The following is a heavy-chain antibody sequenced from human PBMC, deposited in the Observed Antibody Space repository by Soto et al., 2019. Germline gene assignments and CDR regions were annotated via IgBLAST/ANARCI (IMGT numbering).Heavy chain of an antibody. D-gene: IGHD6-13*01. CDR2: ISYDGSNK. Sequence: QVQLVESGGGVVQPGRSLRLSCAASGFTFSSYGMHWVRQAPGKGLEWVAVISYDGSNKYYADSVKGRFTFSRDNSKNTLYLQMNSLRAEDTAVYYCAKERPYSSSWDFDYWGQGTLVTVSS. V-gene: IGHV3-30*18. J-gene: IGHJ4*02. CDR1: GFTFSSYG. CDR3: AKERPYSSSWDFDY.